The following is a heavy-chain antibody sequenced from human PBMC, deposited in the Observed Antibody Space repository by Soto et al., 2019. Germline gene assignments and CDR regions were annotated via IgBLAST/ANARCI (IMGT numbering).Heavy chain of an antibody. CDR2: MYNTGST. D-gene: IGHD2-21*02. Sequence: SETLSLTCTVSGVSISRYYWSWIRQPPGKGLEWIGYMYNTGSTVYNPPFKSRVTISVDTSKNQFSLKLNSVTAADTAVYYCARDLWGYCGTDCYPLDVWGQGTTVTVS. V-gene: IGHV4-59*01. J-gene: IGHJ6*02. CDR3: ARDLWGYCGTDCYPLDV. CDR1: GVSISRYY.